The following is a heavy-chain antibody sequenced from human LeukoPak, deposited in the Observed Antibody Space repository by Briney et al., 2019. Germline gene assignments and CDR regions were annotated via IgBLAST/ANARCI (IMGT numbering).Heavy chain of an antibody. CDR1: GYTFTSSV. D-gene: IGHD2-2*01. V-gene: IGHV1-18*01. CDR3: ARALGYQLLSWWSDP. J-gene: IGHJ5*02. CDR2: ISPYNDNT. Sequence: ASVKVSCKASGYTFTSSVISWVRQAPGQGLEWMGWISPYNDNTNYAQKLQGRVTMTTDTSTSTAYMELRSLRSDDTAVYYCARALGYQLLSWWSDPWGQGTLVTVSS.